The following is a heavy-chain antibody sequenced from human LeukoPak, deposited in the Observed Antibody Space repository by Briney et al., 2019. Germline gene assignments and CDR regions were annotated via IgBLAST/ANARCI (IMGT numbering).Heavy chain of an antibody. CDR1: GFTVSSNY. CDR2: IYSGGST. D-gene: IGHD4-11*01. J-gene: IGHJ6*02. Sequence: GGSLRLSCAASGFTVSSNYMSWGRQAPGKGLEWVSVIYSGGSTYYADSVKGRFTISRDNSKNTLYLQMNSLRAEDTAVYYCARDKTVTNYYYYYGMDVWGQGTTVTVSS. V-gene: IGHV3-66*01. CDR3: ARDKTVTNYYYYYGMDV.